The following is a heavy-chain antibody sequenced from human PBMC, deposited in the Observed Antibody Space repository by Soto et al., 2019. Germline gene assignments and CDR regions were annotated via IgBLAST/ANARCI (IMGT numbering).Heavy chain of an antibody. Sequence: QVQLEQSGGEVKQPGSSVRVSCKTSGGTFSTYAINWVRQAPGQGLEWLGAIIPLFGTADYSQKFQGRVTITADESTCTADWELSRLRCDGTAGYFWAIPKVSFSSGYYYFGFWGQGTLVCVSS. D-gene: IGHD5-12*01. CDR2: IIPLFGTA. CDR1: GGTFSTYA. J-gene: IGHJ4*02. CDR3: AIPKVSFSSGYYYFGF. V-gene: IGHV1-69*01.